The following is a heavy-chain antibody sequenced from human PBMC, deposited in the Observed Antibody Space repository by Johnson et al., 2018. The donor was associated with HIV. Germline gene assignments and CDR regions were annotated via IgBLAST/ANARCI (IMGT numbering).Heavy chain of an antibody. CDR2: IYSGGST. V-gene: IGHV3-66*01. CDR1: GFTVSSNY. J-gene: IGHJ3*02. CDR3: AREAYCSGGSCYDAFDI. D-gene: IGHD2-15*01. Sequence: VQLVESGGVVVQPGGSLRLSCAASGFTVSSNYMSWVRQAPGKGLEWVSVIYSGGSTYYADSVKGRFTISRDNSKNTLYLQMNSLRAEDTAVYYCAREAYCSGGSCYDAFDIWGQGTMVTVSS.